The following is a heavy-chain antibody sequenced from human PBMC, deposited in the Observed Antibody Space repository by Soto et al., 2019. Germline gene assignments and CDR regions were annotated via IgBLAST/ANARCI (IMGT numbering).Heavy chain of an antibody. Sequence: GGSLRLSCAASGFTLSTYAMSWVRQAPGKGLEWVSGISGGGGIYYADSVKGRFTISRDNSKNTLYLQMNSLRAEDTALYYCAKEWGRELYYMDVWGKGTTVTVSS. V-gene: IGHV3-23*01. CDR3: AKEWGRELYYMDV. CDR1: GFTLSTYA. CDR2: ISGGGGI. J-gene: IGHJ6*03. D-gene: IGHD3-16*01.